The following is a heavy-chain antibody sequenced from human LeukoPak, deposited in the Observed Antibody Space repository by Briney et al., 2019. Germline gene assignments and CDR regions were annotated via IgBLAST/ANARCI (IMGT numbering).Heavy chain of an antibody. V-gene: IGHV3-30*03. CDR3: TRDSSGYDY. J-gene: IGHJ4*02. CDR2: ISYDGSNK. D-gene: IGHD3-22*01. CDR1: GFTFSSYG. Sequence: GGSLRLSCAASGFTFSSYGMLWVRQAPGKGLEWVAVISYDGSNKYYADSVKGRFTISRDNSKNTLYLQMNSLRAEDTAVYYCTRDSSGYDYWGQGTLVTVSS.